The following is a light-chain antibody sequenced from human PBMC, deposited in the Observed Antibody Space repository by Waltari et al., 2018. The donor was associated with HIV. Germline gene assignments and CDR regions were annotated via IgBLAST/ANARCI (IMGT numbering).Light chain of an antibody. Sequence: QSALTQPRSVSGPPGQSVTISCTGTRRHSCASYFVPWYQQHPGKAPKLMIYDVSKRPSGVPDRFSGSKSGDTASLTISGLQAEDEADYYCCSYAGSYPVVFGGGTKLTVL. J-gene: IGLJ2*01. CDR2: DVS. CDR3: CSYAGSYPVV. CDR1: RRHSCASYF. V-gene: IGLV2-11*01.